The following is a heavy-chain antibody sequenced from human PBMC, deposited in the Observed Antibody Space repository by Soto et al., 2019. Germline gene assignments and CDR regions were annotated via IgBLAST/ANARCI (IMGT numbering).Heavy chain of an antibody. Sequence: EVQLVESGGGLVQPGGSLRLSCAASGFTFRNYWMSWVRQAPGKGLEWVANIQQDGRDKYYVDSVRGRFTISRDNARNSLYLQMNSLRAEDTAVYYCARGVDDYAAYRIDYWGQGTLVTVSS. J-gene: IGHJ4*02. V-gene: IGHV3-7*01. D-gene: IGHD4-17*01. CDR2: IQQDGRDK. CDR3: ARGVDDYAAYRIDY. CDR1: GFTFRNYW.